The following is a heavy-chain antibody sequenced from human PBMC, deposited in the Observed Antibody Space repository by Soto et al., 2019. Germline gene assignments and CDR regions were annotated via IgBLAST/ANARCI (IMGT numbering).Heavy chain of an antibody. CDR1: GGSISSYY. Sequence: SETLSLTCTVSGGSISSYYWSWIRQPPGKGLEWIGYIYYSGSTNYNPSLKSRVTISVDTSKNQFSLKLSSVTAADTAVYYCARVGKSSCWRHPNFDYWGQGTLVTVSS. CDR2: IYYSGST. J-gene: IGHJ4*02. D-gene: IGHD6-19*01. CDR3: ARVGKSSCWRHPNFDY. V-gene: IGHV4-59*01.